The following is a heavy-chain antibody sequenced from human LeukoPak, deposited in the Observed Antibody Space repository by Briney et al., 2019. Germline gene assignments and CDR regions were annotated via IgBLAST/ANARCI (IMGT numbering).Heavy chain of an antibody. J-gene: IGHJ4*02. D-gene: IGHD2-2*01. CDR1: GYTFTTYD. CDR3: ARGCLSSTSCSYDY. CDR2: MNPNSGGT. Sequence: ASVKVSCKASGYTFTTYDINWVRQAPGQGLEWVAWMNPNSGGTNYAQKFQGRVTMTRDTSISTAYMELSRLRSDDTAVYYCARGCLSSTSCSYDYWGQGTLVTVSS. V-gene: IGHV1-2*02.